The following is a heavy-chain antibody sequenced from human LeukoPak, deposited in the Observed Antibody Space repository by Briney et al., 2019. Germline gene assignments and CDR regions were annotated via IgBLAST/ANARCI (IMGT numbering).Heavy chain of an antibody. J-gene: IGHJ4*02. CDR1: GGSFSGYY. D-gene: IGHD2-2*01. CDR3: ARAETGPYVGYCSSTSCYGGPFDY. Sequence: SETLSLTCAVYGGSFSGYYWSWIRQPPGKGLEWIGEINHSGSTNYNPSLKSRVTISVDTSKNQFSLKLSSVTAADTAVYCCARAETGPYVGYCSSTSCYGGPFDYWGQGTLVTVSS. CDR2: INHSGST. V-gene: IGHV4-34*01.